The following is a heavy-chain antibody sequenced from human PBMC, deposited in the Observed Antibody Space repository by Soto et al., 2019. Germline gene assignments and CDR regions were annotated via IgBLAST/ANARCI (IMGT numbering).Heavy chain of an antibody. CDR3: XXXXXXXXXXXDY. CDR2: LFSDDEK. CDR1: GFSLNNDRMG. Sequence: QVTLKESGPVLVKPTETLTLTCTVSGFSLNNDRMGVSWIRQPPGKALEWLAHLFSDDEKSYSTSLKSRLTISKXXSKSXXVLAXXNXXXXXXXXXXXXXXXXXXXXXXDYXGQGTLVTVSS. J-gene: IGHJ4*02. V-gene: IGHV2-26*01.